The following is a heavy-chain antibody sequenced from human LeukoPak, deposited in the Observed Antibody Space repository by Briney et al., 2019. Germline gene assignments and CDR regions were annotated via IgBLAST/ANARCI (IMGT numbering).Heavy chain of an antibody. CDR3: ARHKLVEWELLQHFDY. J-gene: IGHJ4*02. D-gene: IGHD1-26*01. CDR1: GGSISSSSYY. V-gene: IGHV4-39*01. CDR2: IYYSGST. Sequence: NPSETLSLTCTVSGGSISSSSYYWGWIRQPPGKGLEWIGSIYYSGSTYYNPSLKGRVTISVDTSKNQFSLKLSSVTAADTAVYYCARHKLVEWELLQHFDYWGQGTLVTVSS.